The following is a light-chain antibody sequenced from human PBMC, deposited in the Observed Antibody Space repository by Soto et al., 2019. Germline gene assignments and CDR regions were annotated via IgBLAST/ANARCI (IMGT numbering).Light chain of an antibody. J-gene: IGLJ2*01. CDR1: SSNIGNNY. Sequence: QSVLTQPPSVSAAPGQKVTISCSGSSSNIGNNYVSWYQHLPGAAPKLFIYDNAKRPSGIPDRFSGSKSGTSATLGITGLQTGDEAEYYCGTWDSSLGAVVFGGGNKLTVL. CDR2: DNA. CDR3: GTWDSSLGAVV. V-gene: IGLV1-51*01.